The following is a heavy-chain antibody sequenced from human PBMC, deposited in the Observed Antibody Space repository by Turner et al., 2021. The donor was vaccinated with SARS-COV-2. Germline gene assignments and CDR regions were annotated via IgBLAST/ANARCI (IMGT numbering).Heavy chain of an antibody. CDR2: ILPICGTA. CDR1: GGTFNTYA. J-gene: IGHJ5*02. D-gene: IGHD3-22*01. Sequence: VQLVQPGAEVQTPGSSVRVSCKASGGTFNTYATSWVRQAPGQGLEWMGGILPICGTANYAQKFQGRVTITADESTSTAYMELSSLRSEDTAVYYCARARGVDYYDSSGQRFDPWGQGTLVTVSS. CDR3: ARARGVDYYDSSGQRFDP. V-gene: IGHV1-69*01.